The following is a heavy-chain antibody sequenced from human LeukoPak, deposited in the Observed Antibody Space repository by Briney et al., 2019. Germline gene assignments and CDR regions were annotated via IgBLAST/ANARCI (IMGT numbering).Heavy chain of an antibody. J-gene: IGHJ3*02. CDR2: VYSSGST. Sequence: SETLSLTCTVSGGSISSYYWSRIRQPAGKGLECIGRVYSSGSTNYNPSLKSRVTMSIDTSKNQFSLKLNSVTAADTAVYYCAKSNGYGLVDIWGQGTMVTVSS. D-gene: IGHD3-10*01. V-gene: IGHV4-4*07. CDR1: GGSISSYY. CDR3: AKSNGYGLVDI.